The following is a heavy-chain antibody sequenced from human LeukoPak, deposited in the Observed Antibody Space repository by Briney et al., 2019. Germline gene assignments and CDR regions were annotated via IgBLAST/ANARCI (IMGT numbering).Heavy chain of an antibody. CDR3: ARDPRWLTPDCTSTSCYENYFDP. D-gene: IGHD2-2*01. CDR2: IYHSGSA. V-gene: IGHV4-38-2*02. Sequence: PSETLSLTCGVSGYSISSGYQWAWIRQSPGKGLEWIGSIYHSGSAQYNPSLKSRVTISVETSKNQFSLNMYSVNAADTAVYYCARDPRWLTPDCTSTSCYENYFDPWGQGTLVTVSS. J-gene: IGHJ5*02. CDR1: GYSISSGYQ.